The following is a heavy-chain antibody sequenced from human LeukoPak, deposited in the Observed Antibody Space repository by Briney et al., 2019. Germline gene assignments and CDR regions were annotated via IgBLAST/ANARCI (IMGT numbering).Heavy chain of an antibody. Sequence: PGESLRLSCAASRFTFSNYAMTWVRHTPGKGLEWVSAISASAGTTYYADSVKGRFTISRDNSKNTLYLQMNSLRVDDTALYYCAKGGSSWSYYFDYWGQGTLVTVSS. J-gene: IGHJ4*02. CDR3: AKGGSSWSYYFDY. V-gene: IGHV3-23*01. CDR2: ISASAGTT. CDR1: RFTFSNYA. D-gene: IGHD6-13*01.